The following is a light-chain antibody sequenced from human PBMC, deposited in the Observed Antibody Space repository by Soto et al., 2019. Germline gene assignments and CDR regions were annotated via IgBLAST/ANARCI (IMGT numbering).Light chain of an antibody. CDR3: AAWDDSLNGRHV. Sequence: QAVVTQPPSASGTPGQRVTISCSGSSSNIGSNTVNWYQQLPGTAPKLLIYSNNQRPSGVPDRFSGSKSGTSASLAIRGLQSEDEADYYCAAWDDSLNGRHVFGTGTKLTVL. CDR1: SSNIGSNT. J-gene: IGLJ1*01. CDR2: SNN. V-gene: IGLV1-44*01.